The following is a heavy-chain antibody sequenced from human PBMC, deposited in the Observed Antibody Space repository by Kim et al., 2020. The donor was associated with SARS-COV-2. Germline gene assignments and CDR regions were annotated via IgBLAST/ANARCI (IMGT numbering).Heavy chain of an antibody. CDR2: T. V-gene: IGHV4-59*01. Sequence: TNSHPALKSRVTLSVDTSKIQFSLKLSSVTAADTAVYYWARALRAYSFDYWGQGTLVTVSS. J-gene: IGHJ4*02. CDR3: ARALRAYSFDY.